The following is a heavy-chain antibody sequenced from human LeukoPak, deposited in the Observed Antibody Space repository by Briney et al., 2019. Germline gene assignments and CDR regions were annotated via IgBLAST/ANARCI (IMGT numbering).Heavy chain of an antibody. V-gene: IGHV4-39*01. Sequence: PGGSLRLSCAASGFTFSRFWMSWVRQAPGKGLEWIGSIYYSGSTYYNPSLKSRVTISVDTSKNQFSLKLSSVTAADTAVYYCARAYSGSSGVFDYWGQGTLVTVSS. CDR2: IYYSGST. J-gene: IGHJ4*02. CDR3: ARAYSGSSGVFDY. D-gene: IGHD3-10*01. CDR1: GFTFSRFW.